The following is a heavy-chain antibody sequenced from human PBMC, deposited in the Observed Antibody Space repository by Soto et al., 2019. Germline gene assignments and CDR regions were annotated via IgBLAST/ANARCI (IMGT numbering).Heavy chain of an antibody. V-gene: IGHV3-23*01. CDR3: AKGSAPFRPYYFDC. CDR2: ISGSGDGT. J-gene: IGHJ4*02. D-gene: IGHD2-21*01. Sequence: EVQLLESGGGLVQPGGSLRLSCVASGFTFNNYAMSWVRQAPGEGLEWVSAISGSGDGTYYADSVKGRFTISRDNSKNTLFLQVNSLRAEDTAVYYCAKGSAPFRPYYFDCWGQGTLVTISS. CDR1: GFTFNNYA.